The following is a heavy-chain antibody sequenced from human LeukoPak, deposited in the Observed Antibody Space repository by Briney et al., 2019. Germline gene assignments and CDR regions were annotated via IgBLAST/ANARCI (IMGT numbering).Heavy chain of an antibody. D-gene: IGHD6-13*01. V-gene: IGHV1-2*02. CDR2: INPNSGGT. J-gene: IGHJ4*02. Sequence: ASVKVSCKASGYTFTGYYMHWVRQAPGQGLEWMGWINPNSGGTNYAQRFQGRVTMTRDTSIGTAYMELSRLRSDDTAVYYCARERSRIAAAGTGMGYWGQGTLVTVSS. CDR3: ARERSRIAAAGTGMGY. CDR1: GYTFTGYY.